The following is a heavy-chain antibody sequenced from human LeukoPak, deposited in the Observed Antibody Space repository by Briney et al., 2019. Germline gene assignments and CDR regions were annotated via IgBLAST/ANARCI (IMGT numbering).Heavy chain of an antibody. CDR2: IYSGGST. CDR3: ARDSSGLDY. D-gene: IGHD6-19*01. J-gene: IGHJ4*02. V-gene: IGHV3-66*02. Sequence: GGSLRLSCAASGFTVRSNYMSWVRQGSGKGLEWVSVIYSGGSTYYADSVKGRFTISRDNSKNTLYLQMNSLRAEDTAVYYCARDSSGLDYWGQGTLVTVSS. CDR1: GFTVRSNY.